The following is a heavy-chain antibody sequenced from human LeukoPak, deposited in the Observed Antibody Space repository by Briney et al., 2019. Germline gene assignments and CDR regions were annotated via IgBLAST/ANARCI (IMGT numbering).Heavy chain of an antibody. CDR1: GFTFSAYD. D-gene: IGHD4-17*01. CDR2: IGTTGDT. V-gene: IGHV3-13*01. CDR3: ASDFKAGDGHLSFDL. J-gene: IGHJ2*01. Sequence: GGSLRLSCAASGFTFSAYDMNWVRQTTGKGLEWVSAIGTTGDTYYPGSLKGRFTISTENATNSLYLQLNSLTAADAAVYYCASDFKAGDGHLSFDLWGRGILVTVFS.